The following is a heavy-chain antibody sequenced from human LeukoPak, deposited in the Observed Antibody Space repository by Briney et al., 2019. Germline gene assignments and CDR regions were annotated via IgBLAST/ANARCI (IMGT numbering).Heavy chain of an antibody. CDR1: GFIFSSYG. V-gene: IGHV3-30*18. CDR3: AQVDSSGWYPN. Sequence: GRSLRLSCAASGFIFSSYGMHWDRQAPGKGLEWVAVISYDGSNKYYADSVKGRFTISRDNSKNTLYLQMNSLRAEDTAVYYCAQVDSSGWYPNWGQGTLVTVSS. CDR2: ISYDGSNK. D-gene: IGHD6-19*01. J-gene: IGHJ4*02.